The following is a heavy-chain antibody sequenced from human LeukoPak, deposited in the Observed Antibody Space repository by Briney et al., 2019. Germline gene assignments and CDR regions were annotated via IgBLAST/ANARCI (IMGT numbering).Heavy chain of an antibody. CDR1: GYTFTNYY. V-gene: IGHV1-46*01. D-gene: IGHD3-10*01. CDR2: IHPNDGDT. CDR3: ATYTQSGAQGVSDY. J-gene: IGHJ4*02. Sequence: APVKVSCKASGYTFTNYYMHWVRQAPGQGLEWMGLIHPNDGDTKYAQEFQDRVTVTRDTSTSTVYMELSSLRSEDTAVYYCATYTQSGAQGVSDYWGQGTLVTVSS.